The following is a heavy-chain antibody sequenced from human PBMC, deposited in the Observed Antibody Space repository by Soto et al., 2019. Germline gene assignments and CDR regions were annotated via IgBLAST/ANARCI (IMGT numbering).Heavy chain of an antibody. J-gene: IGHJ6*02. Sequence: PSETLSLTCAVYGGSFSDYHWSWFRQPPGKGLEWIGEINHSGSTKYNPSLKSRVTISKDTSKKQVSLKLTSVTAADTAVYYCARVSVTIFGVVMGHYYYAMDVWGQGTTVT. CDR3: ARVSVTIFGVVMGHYYYAMDV. D-gene: IGHD3-3*01. CDR1: GGSFSDYH. V-gene: IGHV4-34*01. CDR2: INHSGST.